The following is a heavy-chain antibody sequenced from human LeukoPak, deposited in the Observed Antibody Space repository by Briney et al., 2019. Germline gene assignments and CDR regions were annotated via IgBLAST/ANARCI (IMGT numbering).Heavy chain of an antibody. CDR3: AKWMGRDS. V-gene: IGHV3-7*02. J-gene: IGHJ4*02. Sequence: GGSLRLSCAASGFSFRTHWMSWVRQAPGKGLEWVANINQNGRKKFYVDSVEGRFTISRDDAKTSLFLQMNSLRVEDRDVYYCAKWMGRDSWGQGTLVTVSS. CDR1: GFSFRTHW. D-gene: IGHD6-19*01. CDR2: INQNGRKK.